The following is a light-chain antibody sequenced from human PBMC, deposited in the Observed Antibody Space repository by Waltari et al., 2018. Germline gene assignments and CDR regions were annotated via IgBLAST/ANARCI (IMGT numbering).Light chain of an antibody. CDR3: QHRSNWPPWT. Sequence: EIVLTQSPATLSLSPGERATLSRRASQSVASFLAWYQQKPGQAPRLLIYDASNRATGIPARFSGSGSGTDFTLTISSLEPEDFGVYYCQHRSNWPPWTFGQGTKVEIK. V-gene: IGKV3-11*01. J-gene: IGKJ1*01. CDR1: QSVASF. CDR2: DAS.